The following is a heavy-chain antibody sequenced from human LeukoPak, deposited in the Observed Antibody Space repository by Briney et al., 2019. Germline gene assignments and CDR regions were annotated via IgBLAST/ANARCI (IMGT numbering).Heavy chain of an antibody. D-gene: IGHD6-13*01. CDR2: INPSGGST. CDR1: GYTFTSYY. Sequence: ASVKVSCKASGYTFTSYYMHWVRQAPGQGLEWMGIINPSGGSTSYAQKFQGRVTMTRDTSTSTVYMELSSLRSEDTAVYYCARSGRGHSSSWPTRVYYFDYWGQGTLVTVSS. V-gene: IGHV1-46*01. CDR3: ARSGRGHSSSWPTRVYYFDY. J-gene: IGHJ4*02.